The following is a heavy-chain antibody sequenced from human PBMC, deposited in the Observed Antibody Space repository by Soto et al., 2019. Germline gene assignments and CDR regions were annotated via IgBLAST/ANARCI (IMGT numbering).Heavy chain of an antibody. Sequence: SETLSLTCAVSGGSISSGGYSWSWIRQPPGKGLGWIGYIYHSGSTYYNPSLKSRVTISVDRSKNQFSLKLSSVTAADTAVYYCARGAGFTHAFDIWGQGTMVTVSS. J-gene: IGHJ3*02. CDR3: ARGAGFTHAFDI. CDR2: IYHSGST. D-gene: IGHD3-3*01. V-gene: IGHV4-30-2*01. CDR1: GGSISSGGYS.